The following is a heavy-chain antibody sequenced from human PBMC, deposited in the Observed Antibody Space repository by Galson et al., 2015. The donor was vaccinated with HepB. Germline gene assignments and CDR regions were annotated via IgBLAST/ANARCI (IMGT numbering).Heavy chain of an antibody. Sequence: SVKVSCKASGYTFTSYGISWVRQAPGQGLEWMGWISAYNGNTNYAQKLQGRVTMTTDTSTSTAYMELRSLRSDDTAVYYCARDVSKVMVYADYYYYGMDVWGQGTTVTVSS. J-gene: IGHJ6*02. D-gene: IGHD2-8*01. V-gene: IGHV1-18*04. CDR2: ISAYNGNT. CDR3: ARDVSKVMVYADYYYYGMDV. CDR1: GYTFTSYG.